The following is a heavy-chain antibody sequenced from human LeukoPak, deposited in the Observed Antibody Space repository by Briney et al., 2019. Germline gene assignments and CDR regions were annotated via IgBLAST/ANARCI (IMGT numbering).Heavy chain of an antibody. J-gene: IGHJ4*02. CDR1: GFTFSSYG. Sequence: GGSLTLSCAASGFTFSSYGMHWVRQAPGKGLEWVAFIRYDGSNKYYADSVKGRFTISRDNSKNTLYLQMNSLRAEDTAVYYCARLWQQPDKSWGQGTLVTVSS. CDR3: ARLWQQPDKS. CDR2: IRYDGSNK. V-gene: IGHV3-30*02. D-gene: IGHD6-13*01.